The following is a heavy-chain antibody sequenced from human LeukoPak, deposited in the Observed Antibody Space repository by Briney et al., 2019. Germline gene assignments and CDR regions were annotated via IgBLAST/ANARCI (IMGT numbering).Heavy chain of an antibody. CDR2: MNPTSGNT. D-gene: IGHD1-1*01. V-gene: IGHV1-8*01. CDR1: GYTFTSYD. CDR3: ARVQNGGNFDY. J-gene: IGHJ4*02. Sequence: ASVKVSCKASGYTFTSYDINWVRQATGQGLEWLGWMNPTSGNTGYAQTFQGRVTMTRNTSISTAYMELSSLRSEDTAVYYCARVQNGGNFDYWGQGTLVTVSS.